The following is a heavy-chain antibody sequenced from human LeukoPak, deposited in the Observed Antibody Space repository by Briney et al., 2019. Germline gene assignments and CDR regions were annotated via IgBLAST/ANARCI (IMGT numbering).Heavy chain of an antibody. V-gene: IGHV1-58*01. CDR2: IVVGSGNT. D-gene: IGHD6-19*01. Sequence: ASVKVSCKASGFTFTSSAVQWVRQARGQRLEWIGWIVVGSGNTNYAQRFQERVTITRDMSTSTAYMELSSLRSEDTAVYYCAAAAVVDAFDIWGQGILVTVSS. CDR1: GFTFTSSA. J-gene: IGHJ3*02. CDR3: AAAAVVDAFDI.